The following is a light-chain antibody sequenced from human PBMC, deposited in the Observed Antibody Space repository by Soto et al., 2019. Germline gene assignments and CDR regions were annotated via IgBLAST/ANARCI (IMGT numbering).Light chain of an antibody. J-gene: IGKJ1*01. Sequence: DIQMTRSPSTLSASVGDRVTITCRASQTISSRLAWYQQKPGKAPKLLISGASSLESGVPSRFSGSGFGTELTLTISSLQPDDFATYYCQQYNSYPWTFGQGTKVEIK. CDR1: QTISSR. CDR3: QQYNSYPWT. CDR2: GAS. V-gene: IGKV1-5*03.